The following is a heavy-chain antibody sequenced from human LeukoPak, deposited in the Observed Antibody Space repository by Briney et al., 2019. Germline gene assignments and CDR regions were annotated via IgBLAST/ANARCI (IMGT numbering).Heavy chain of an antibody. CDR1: GGSISSTSYY. CDR2: IYYSGST. D-gene: IGHD2-15*01. J-gene: IGHJ6*03. V-gene: IGHV4-39*07. Sequence: SETLSLTCTVSGGSISSTSYYWGWIRQPPGKGLEWIGSIYYSGSTYYNPSLKSRVTISVDTSRNQFSLKLSPVTAADTAVYYCARDSCSGGSCYPGYYYYYMDVWGKGTTVTVSS. CDR3: ARDSCSGGSCYPGYYYYYMDV.